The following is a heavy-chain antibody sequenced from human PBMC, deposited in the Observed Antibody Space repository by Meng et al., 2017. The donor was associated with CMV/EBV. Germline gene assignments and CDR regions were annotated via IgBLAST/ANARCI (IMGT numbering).Heavy chain of an antibody. CDR1: GFTFSSYA. Sequence: SGFTFSSYAMHWVRQAPGKRLEWVAVISYDGSNKYYADSVKGRFTISRDNSKNTLYLQMNSLRAEDTAVYYCARSGRYCSSTSCSLQHWGQGTLVTVSS. CDR2: ISYDGSNK. CDR3: ARSGRYCSSTSCSLQH. J-gene: IGHJ1*01. D-gene: IGHD2-2*01. V-gene: IGHV3-30-3*01.